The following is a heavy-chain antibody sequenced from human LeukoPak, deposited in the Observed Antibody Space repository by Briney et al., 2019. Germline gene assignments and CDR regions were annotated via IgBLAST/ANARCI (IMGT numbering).Heavy chain of an antibody. J-gene: IGHJ4*02. CDR1: GGTFSSYA. Sequence: ASVKVSCKASGGTFSSYAISWVRQAPGQGLEWMGGIIPIFGTANYAQKFQGRVTITTDESTSTAYMELSSLRSEDTAVYYCASGITMVRGVIQYWGQGTLVTVSS. V-gene: IGHV1-69*05. CDR3: ASGITMVRGVIQY. CDR2: IIPIFGTA. D-gene: IGHD3-10*01.